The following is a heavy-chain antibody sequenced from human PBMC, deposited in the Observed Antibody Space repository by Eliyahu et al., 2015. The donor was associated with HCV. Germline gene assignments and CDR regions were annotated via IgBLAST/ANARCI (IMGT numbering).Heavy chain of an antibody. CDR3: ATGNPGEWLSYYYYGMDV. CDR2: FDPEDGET. V-gene: IGHV1-24*01. J-gene: IGHJ6*02. CDR1: YTLTELS. D-gene: IGHD5-12*01. Sequence: YTLTELSMHWVRQAPGKGLEWMGGFDPEDGETIYAQKFQGRVTMTEDTSTDTAYMELSGLRSEDTAVYYCATGNPGEWLSYYYYGMDVWGQGTTVTVSS.